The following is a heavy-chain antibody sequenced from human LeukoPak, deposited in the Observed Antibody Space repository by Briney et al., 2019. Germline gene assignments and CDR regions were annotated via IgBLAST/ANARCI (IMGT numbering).Heavy chain of an antibody. J-gene: IGHJ6*02. CDR3: ARSSVTGYSSSWARYYGMDV. D-gene: IGHD6-13*01. CDR2: IYPGDSDT. CDR1: GYSFTSYW. V-gene: IGHV5-51*01. Sequence: GESLKISCKGSGYSFTSYWIGWVRQMPGKGLEWMGIIYPGDSDTRYSPSFQGQVTISADKSISTAYLQWSSLKASDTAMYYCARSSVTGYSSSWARYYGMDVWGQGTTVTVSS.